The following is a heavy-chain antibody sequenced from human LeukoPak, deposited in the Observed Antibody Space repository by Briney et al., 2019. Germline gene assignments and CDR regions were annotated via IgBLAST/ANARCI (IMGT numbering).Heavy chain of an antibody. D-gene: IGHD4-17*01. CDR3: AKGTTVTTDNWFDP. CDR1: GFTFDDYA. Sequence: HPGGSLRLSCAASGFTFDDYAMHWVWQAPGKGLEWVSGISWNSGSIGYADSVKGRFTISRDNAKNSLYLQMNSLRAEDTALYYCAKGTTVTTDNWFDPWGQGTLVTVSS. CDR2: ISWNSGSI. J-gene: IGHJ5*02. V-gene: IGHV3-9*01.